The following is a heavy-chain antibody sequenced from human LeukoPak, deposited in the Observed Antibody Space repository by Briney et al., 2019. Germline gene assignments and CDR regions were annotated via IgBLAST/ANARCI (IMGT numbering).Heavy chain of an antibody. V-gene: IGHV3-30*04. J-gene: IGHJ4*02. CDR2: ISYDGSNK. D-gene: IGHD2-2*01. CDR3: ARDGGYCSGTSCYSYFDY. CDR1: GFTFNNYA. Sequence: GRSLRLSCAASGFTFNNYAMHWVRQAPGMGLEWVAVISYDGSNKYYADSVKGRFTISGDSSKNTLYLQMNSLRAEDTAVYYCARDGGYCSGTSCYSYFDYWGQGTLVTVSS.